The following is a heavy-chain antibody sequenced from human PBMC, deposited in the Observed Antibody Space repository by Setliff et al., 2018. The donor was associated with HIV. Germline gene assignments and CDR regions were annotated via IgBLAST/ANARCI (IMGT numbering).Heavy chain of an antibody. D-gene: IGHD1-26*01. CDR1: TFSFSNYD. CDR3: VRGDVAFLGVLSPLAV. V-gene: IGHV3-30-3*01. J-gene: IGHJ3*01. CDR2: VSFEGGNK. Sequence: GESLKISCAASTFSFSNYDIQWVRQAPGKGLEWVAFVSFEGGNKYYADSVKGRFTISRDISKNTVYLQMNSLRPEDTAVYFCVRGDVAFLGVLSPLAVWGQGTMVTVSS.